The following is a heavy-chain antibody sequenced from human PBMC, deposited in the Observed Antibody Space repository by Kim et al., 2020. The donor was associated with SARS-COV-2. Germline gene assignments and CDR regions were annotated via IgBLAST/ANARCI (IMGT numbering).Heavy chain of an antibody. CDR3: ARDTFPREGWFDP. Sequence: YAQKLQGRVTMTTDTSTSTAYMELRSLRSDDTAVYYCARDTFPREGWFDPWGQGTLVTVSS. J-gene: IGHJ5*02. V-gene: IGHV1-18*01.